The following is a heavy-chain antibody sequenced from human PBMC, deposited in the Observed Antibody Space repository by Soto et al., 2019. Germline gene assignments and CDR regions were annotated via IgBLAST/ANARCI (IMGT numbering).Heavy chain of an antibody. Sequence: SETLSLTCTVSGGSISSYYWSWIRQPPGKGLEWIGYIYYSGSANYNPSLKSRVTLSVHTSKNQFSLKMNSVTAADTAVYYCARHYGSGSYPLDYWGQGTLVTVS. CDR1: GGSISSYY. CDR3: ARHYGSGSYPLDY. CDR2: IYYSGSA. J-gene: IGHJ4*02. D-gene: IGHD3-10*01. V-gene: IGHV4-59*08.